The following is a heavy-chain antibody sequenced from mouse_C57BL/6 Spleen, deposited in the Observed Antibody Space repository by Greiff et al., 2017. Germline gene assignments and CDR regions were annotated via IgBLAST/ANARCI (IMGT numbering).Heavy chain of an antibody. Sequence: VQLQQSGAELVRPGASVKLSCTASGFNIKDYYMHWVKQRPEQSLEWIGRIDPEDGDTEYAPKFQGKATMTADTSSNTAYLQLSSLTSEDTAVYYCIRYYGSSYDYWGQGTTLTVSS. J-gene: IGHJ2*01. D-gene: IGHD1-1*01. CDR1: GFNIKDYY. CDR3: IRYYGSSYDY. CDR2: IDPEDGDT. V-gene: IGHV14-1*01.